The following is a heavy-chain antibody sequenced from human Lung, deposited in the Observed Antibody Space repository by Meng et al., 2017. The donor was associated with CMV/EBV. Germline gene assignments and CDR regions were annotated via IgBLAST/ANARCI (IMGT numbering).Heavy chain of an antibody. J-gene: IGHJ5*02. CDR2: INPYSGAT. V-gene: IGHV1-2*02. CDR1: GYSLTGYY. Sequence: ASXXVSXKSSGYSLTGYYLHWVRQAPGQGLEWMGWINPYSGATKYAEKFQGRVTMTRNTSISTAYMELNTLRSDDTAVYYCASSTSGVVIGILRRYNWFEPWXPGKXVNGAS. D-gene: IGHD2-21*01. CDR3: ASSTSGVVIGILRRYNWFEP.